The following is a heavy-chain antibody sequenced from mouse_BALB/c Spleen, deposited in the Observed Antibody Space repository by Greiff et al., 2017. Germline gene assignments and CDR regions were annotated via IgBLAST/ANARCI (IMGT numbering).Heavy chain of an antibody. Sequence: EVMLVESGGDLVKPGGSLKLSCAASGFTFSSYGMSWVRQTPDKRLEWVATISSGGSYTYYPDSVKGRFTISRDNAKNTLYLQMSSLKSEDTAMYYCARHEDRCFDYWGQGTTLTVSS. CDR1: GFTFSSYG. CDR2: ISSGGSYT. CDR3: ARHEDRCFDY. J-gene: IGHJ2*01. V-gene: IGHV5-6*01.